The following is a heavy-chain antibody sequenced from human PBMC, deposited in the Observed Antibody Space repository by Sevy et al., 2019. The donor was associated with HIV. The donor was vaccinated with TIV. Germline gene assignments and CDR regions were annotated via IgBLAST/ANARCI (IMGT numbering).Heavy chain of an antibody. Sequence: GGSLRLSCAASGFTFSSYAMHWVRQAPGKGLEWVAVISYDGSNKYYADSVKGRFTISRDNSKNTLYLQMNSLRAEDTAVYYCARDTCVDTALVPLCFWGQGTLVTVSS. CDR3: ARDTCVDTALVPLCF. V-gene: IGHV3-30-3*01. D-gene: IGHD5-18*01. CDR1: GFTFSSYA. J-gene: IGHJ4*02. CDR2: ISYDGSNK.